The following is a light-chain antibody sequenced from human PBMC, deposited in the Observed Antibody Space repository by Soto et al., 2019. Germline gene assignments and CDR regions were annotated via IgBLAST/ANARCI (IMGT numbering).Light chain of an antibody. J-gene: IGKJ1*01. V-gene: IGKV3-20*01. Sequence: EILLTQSPGTLSLSPGEKATLSCRASQSLGNSYLAWYQQKPGQAPRLLIYGASSRATGIPDRFSGSGSGTDFTLTISRLEPEDFAVYYCQQYGSSHWTLGQGTKVDIK. CDR2: GAS. CDR1: QSLGNSY. CDR3: QQYGSSHWT.